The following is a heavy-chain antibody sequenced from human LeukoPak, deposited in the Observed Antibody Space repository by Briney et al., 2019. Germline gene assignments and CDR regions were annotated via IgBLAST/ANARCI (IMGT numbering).Heavy chain of an antibody. CDR1: GGSIRNYY. D-gene: IGHD3-16*01. J-gene: IGHJ6*03. CDR2: IYYSGST. V-gene: IGHV4-59*12. Sequence: SETLSLTCTVSGGSIRNYYWSWIRQPPGKGLEWIGYIYYSGSTNYNPSLKSRVTISVDTSKKQFSLKLSSVTAADTAVYYCARGYGGIYYYYMDVWGKGTTVTVSS. CDR3: ARGYGGIYYYYMDV.